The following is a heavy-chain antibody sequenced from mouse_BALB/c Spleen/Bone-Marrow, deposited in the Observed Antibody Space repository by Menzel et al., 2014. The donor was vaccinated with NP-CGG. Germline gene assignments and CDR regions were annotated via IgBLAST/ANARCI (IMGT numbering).Heavy chain of an antibody. V-gene: IGHV5-9-2*01. CDR2: ISGGGSYT. CDR3: ARHAYYDQTEVSFVY. CDR1: GFTFSNYG. D-gene: IGHD2-4*01. J-gene: IGHJ3*01. Sequence: EVQLQQSGGGLVESGGSLKLSCAASGFTFSNYGMSWVRQTPEKRLEWVATISGGGSYTFYSDSVKGRFTISRDNAKNNLYLQLSSLRSEDTALYYCARHAYYDQTEVSFVYWGQGTLVTVSA.